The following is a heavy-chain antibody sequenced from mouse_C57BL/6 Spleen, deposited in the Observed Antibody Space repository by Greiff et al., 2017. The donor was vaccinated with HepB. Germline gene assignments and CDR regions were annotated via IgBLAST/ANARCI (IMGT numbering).Heavy chain of an antibody. D-gene: IGHD1-1*01. CDR2: IYPGDGDT. V-gene: IGHV1-82*01. J-gene: IGHJ2*01. Sequence: QVQLQQSGPELVKPGASVKISCKASGYAFSSSWMNWVKQRPGTGLEWIGRIYPGDGDTNYNGKFKGKATLTADKSSSTAYMQLSSLTAEDSAVYFCARYYGSSSLDYWGQGTTLTFSS. CDR3: ARYYGSSSLDY. CDR1: GYAFSSSW.